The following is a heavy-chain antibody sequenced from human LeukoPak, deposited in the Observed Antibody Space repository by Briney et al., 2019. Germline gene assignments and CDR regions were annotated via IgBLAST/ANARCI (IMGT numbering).Heavy chain of an antibody. D-gene: IGHD6-13*01. CDR3: AGDWYSSSWGDAFDI. CDR1: GFTFSSYG. J-gene: IGHJ3*02. Sequence: PGGSLRLSCAASGFTFSSYGMHWVRQAPGKGLEWVAVIWYDGSNKYYADSVKGRFTISRDNSKNTLYLQMNSLRAEDTAVYYCAGDWYSSSWGDAFDIWGQGTMVTVSS. CDR2: IWYDGSNK. V-gene: IGHV3-33*01.